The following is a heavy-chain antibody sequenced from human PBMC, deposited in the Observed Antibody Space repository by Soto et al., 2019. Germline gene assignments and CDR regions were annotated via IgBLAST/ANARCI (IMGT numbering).Heavy chain of an antibody. D-gene: IGHD2-15*01. J-gene: IGHJ6*02. V-gene: IGHV3-23*01. CDR3: AKSVGGTNYYYGMDV. CDR2: ISGSGGNT. Sequence: EVQLLESGGGLVQPGGSLRLSCAASGFTFSLYAMSWVRQAPGKGLEWVSVISGSGGNTYYADSVKGRFTVSRDNSKNTLYLQMNSLGVEDTAVYYCAKSVGGTNYYYGMDVWGRGTTVTVSS. CDR1: GFTFSLYA.